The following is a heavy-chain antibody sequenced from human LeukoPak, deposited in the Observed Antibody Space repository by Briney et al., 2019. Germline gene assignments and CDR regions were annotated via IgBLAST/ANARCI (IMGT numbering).Heavy chain of an antibody. J-gene: IGHJ6*03. CDR1: GVSFSGYS. CDR2: INHSETT. CDR3: ARGWPDYYDSSGYSHYYFYYYMDV. V-gene: IGHV4-34*01. Sequence: SETLSLTCAVYGVSFSGYSWTWIRQPPGMGLEWIGEINHSETTNYNPSLKSRVTISVDTSKNQFSLRLSSVTAADTAVYFCARGWPDYYDSSGYSHYYFYYYMDVWGKGTTVTVSS. D-gene: IGHD3-22*01.